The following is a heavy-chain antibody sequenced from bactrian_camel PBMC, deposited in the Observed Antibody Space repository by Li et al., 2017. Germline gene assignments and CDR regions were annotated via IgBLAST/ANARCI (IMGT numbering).Heavy chain of an antibody. J-gene: IGHJ4*01. Sequence: VQLVESGGGSVHAGGSLRLSCEGSGRTYVKWCMGWFRRLPGQEREGVAAIAGDGRTDYADSVKGRFTISRDGAKNIIALQMHSLKPEDTATYYCAADLVTDEPSLVEREYYHWGQGTQVTVS. CDR2: IAGDGRT. D-gene: IGHD1*01. CDR1: GRTYVKWC. V-gene: IGHV3S53*01. CDR3: AADLVTDEPSLVEREYYH.